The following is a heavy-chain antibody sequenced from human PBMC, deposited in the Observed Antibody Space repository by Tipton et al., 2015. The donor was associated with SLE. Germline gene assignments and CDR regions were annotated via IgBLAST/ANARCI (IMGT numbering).Heavy chain of an antibody. V-gene: IGHV4-39*07. CDR3: ARGISSGWWNY. D-gene: IGHD6-19*01. J-gene: IGHJ4*02. CDR2: IYHSGST. Sequence: TLSLTCTVSGGSVSSGSYYWAWIRQPPGKGLEWIGNIYHSGSTHYNPSLKSRVTISVDTSKKQFSLKLSSVTAADTAVYFCARGISSGWWNYWGQGTLVTVSS. CDR1: GGSVSSGSYY.